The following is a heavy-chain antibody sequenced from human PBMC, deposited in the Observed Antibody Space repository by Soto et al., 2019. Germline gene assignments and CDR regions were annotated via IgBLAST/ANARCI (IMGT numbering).Heavy chain of an antibody. CDR1: GFSFSSYE. CDR3: VRDSKSGYDLVHFNF. J-gene: IGHJ4*01. Sequence: PGGSLRLSCAASGFSFSSYEMDWVRRAPGKGLEWVSYISPSGGTIYYADSVRGRFSISRDNAKNLLYLQMNSLKVEDTAVYYCVRDSKSGYDLVHFNFWGHGTLVTVSS. V-gene: IGHV3-48*03. D-gene: IGHD5-12*01. CDR2: ISPSGGTI.